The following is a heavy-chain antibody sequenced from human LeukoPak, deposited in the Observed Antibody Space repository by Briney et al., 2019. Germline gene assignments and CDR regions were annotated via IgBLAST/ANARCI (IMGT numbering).Heavy chain of an antibody. CDR3: AKGGYSNGRYYYYYMDV. Sequence: GGSLRLSCAASGFTFSSYEMNWVRQAPGKGLEWVSNISSSGSTIYYADSVKGRFTISRDNAKNSLYLQMNSLRAEDTAVYYRAKGGYSNGRYYYYYMDVWGEGTTVTVSS. CDR2: ISSSGSTI. D-gene: IGHD5-18*01. V-gene: IGHV3-48*03. J-gene: IGHJ6*03. CDR1: GFTFSSYE.